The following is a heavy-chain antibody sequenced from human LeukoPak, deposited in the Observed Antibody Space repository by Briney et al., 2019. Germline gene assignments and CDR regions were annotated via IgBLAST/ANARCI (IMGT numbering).Heavy chain of an antibody. Sequence: PGGSLRLSCAASGFTFDTYWLHWVRQSPGKGLEWVAAIKEDGSEKYYVDSVKGRFTISRDKAKNSLHLQMNSLTVEDTAVYYCAKDETSFGYWGQGTLVTVSS. J-gene: IGHJ4*02. CDR2: IKEDGSEK. CDR3: AKDETSFGY. V-gene: IGHV3-7*01. CDR1: GFTFDTYW.